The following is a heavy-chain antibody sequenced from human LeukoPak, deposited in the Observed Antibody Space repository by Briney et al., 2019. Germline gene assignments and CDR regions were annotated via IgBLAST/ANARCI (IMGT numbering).Heavy chain of an antibody. Sequence: KSSETLSLTCTVSGGTISSSSYYWGWIRQPPGKGLEWIGSIYYSGSTYYNPSLKSRVTISVDTSKNQFSLKLSSVTAADTAVYYCARYVLWFGELSLYYFDYWGQGTLVTVSS. V-gene: IGHV4-39*01. D-gene: IGHD3-10*01. CDR3: ARYVLWFGELSLYYFDY. CDR1: GGTISSSSYY. J-gene: IGHJ4*02. CDR2: IYYSGST.